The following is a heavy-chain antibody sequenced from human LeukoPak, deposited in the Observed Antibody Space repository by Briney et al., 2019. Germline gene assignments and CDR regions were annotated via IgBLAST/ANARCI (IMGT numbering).Heavy chain of an antibody. CDR1: GGSISSYY. J-gene: IGHJ4*02. Sequence: SETLSLTCTVSGGSISSYYWSWIRQPPGKGLEWSGYIYYSGSTNYNPSLKSRVTISVDTSKNQFSLKLSSVTAADTAVYYCARILWFGEPLFDYWGQGTLVTASS. CDR2: IYYSGST. CDR3: ARILWFGEPLFDY. V-gene: IGHV4-59*01. D-gene: IGHD3-10*01.